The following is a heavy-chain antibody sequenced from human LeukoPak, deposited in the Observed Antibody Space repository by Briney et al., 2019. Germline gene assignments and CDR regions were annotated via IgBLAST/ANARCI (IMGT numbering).Heavy chain of an antibody. CDR2: ISSSGSTI. J-gene: IGHJ4*02. CDR1: GFTFSRFE. D-gene: IGHD1-26*01. Sequence: GGSLRLSCAASGFTFSRFEMNWVRQAPGKGLEWVSYISSSGSTIFYADSVKGRFTISRDNAKNSLYLQMNSLRAGDTAVYYCAGGYGSYSPDYWGQGTLVTVSS. V-gene: IGHV3-48*03. CDR3: AGGYGSYSPDY.